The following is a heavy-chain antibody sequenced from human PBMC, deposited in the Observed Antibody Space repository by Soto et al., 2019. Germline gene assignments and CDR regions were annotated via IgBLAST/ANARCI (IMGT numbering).Heavy chain of an antibody. V-gene: IGHV3-30-3*01. J-gene: IGHJ6*02. CDR1: GFTFSSYA. CDR3: ARDLSRIAAARYYYYGMDV. CDR2: ISYDGSNK. D-gene: IGHD6-13*01. Sequence: QVQLVESGGGVVQPGRSLRLSCAASGFTFSSYAMHWVRQAPGKGLEWVAVISYDGSNKYYADSVKGRFTISRDNSKNTLYLHMNSLRAEDTAVYYCARDLSRIAAARYYYYGMDVWGQGTTVTVSS.